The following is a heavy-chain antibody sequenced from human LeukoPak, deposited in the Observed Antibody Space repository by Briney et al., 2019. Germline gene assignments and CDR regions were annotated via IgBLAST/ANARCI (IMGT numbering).Heavy chain of an antibody. CDR3: ARGSNVDRGVIIGRGFDP. CDR1: GGSISSYY. D-gene: IGHD3-10*01. CDR2: LSKSGNT. J-gene: IGHJ5*02. Sequence: SETLSLTCTVSGGSISSYYWSWIRLPPGKGLEWIGYLSKSGNTNYSPSLKSRVTIFGDTSKNQFSLKLSSVTAADTAVYYCARGSNVDRGVIIGRGFDPWGQGTLVTVSS. V-gene: IGHV4-59*12.